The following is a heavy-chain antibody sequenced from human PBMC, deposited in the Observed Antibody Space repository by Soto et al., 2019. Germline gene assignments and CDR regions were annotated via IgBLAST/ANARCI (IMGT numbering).Heavy chain of an antibody. Sequence: QVQLQESGPGLVKPSQTLSLTCTVSGGSISSGDYYWSWIRQPPGKGLEWIGYIYYSGSTYYNPSHKSRVTISVDTSKNQFTLKLSSVTAADTAVYYCARAGLIVVKANWFDPWGQGTLVTVSS. D-gene: IGHD3-22*01. V-gene: IGHV4-30-4*01. CDR2: IYYSGST. J-gene: IGHJ5*02. CDR1: GGSISSGDYY. CDR3: ARAGLIVVKANWFDP.